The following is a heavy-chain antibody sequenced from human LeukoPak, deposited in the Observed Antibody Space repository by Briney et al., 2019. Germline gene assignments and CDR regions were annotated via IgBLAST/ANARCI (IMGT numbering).Heavy chain of an antibody. D-gene: IGHD5-24*01. Sequence: GGSLRLSCAASGFTFSSYAMSWVRQAPGMGLEWVSAISGSGGSTYYADSVKGRFTISRDNSKNTLYLQMNSLRAEDTAVYYCAKGMDYYHHYGMDVWGQGTTVTVSS. CDR1: GFTFSSYA. CDR3: AKGMDYYHHYGMDV. V-gene: IGHV3-23*01. CDR2: ISGSGGST. J-gene: IGHJ6*02.